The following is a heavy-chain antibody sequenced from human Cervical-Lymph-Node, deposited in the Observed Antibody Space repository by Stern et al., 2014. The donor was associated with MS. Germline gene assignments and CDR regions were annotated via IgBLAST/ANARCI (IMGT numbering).Heavy chain of an antibody. J-gene: IGHJ4*02. CDR3: ARDRHDLGYCSGGSCYLPDY. Sequence: MQLVESGGGVVQPGRSLRLSCAASGFTFSSYGMHWVRQAPGKGLEWVAVIWHDGSNKDYADSVKGRFTISRDNSKNTLYLQMNSLRAEDTAVYYCARDRHDLGYCSGGSCYLPDYWGQGTLVTVSS. V-gene: IGHV3-33*01. CDR2: IWHDGSNK. D-gene: IGHD2-15*01. CDR1: GFTFSSYG.